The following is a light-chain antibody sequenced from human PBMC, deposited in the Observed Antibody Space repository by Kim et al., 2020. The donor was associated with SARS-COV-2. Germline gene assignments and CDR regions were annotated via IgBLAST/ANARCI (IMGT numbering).Light chain of an antibody. CDR1: QSVSSSY. CDR2: GAS. J-gene: IGKJ2*01. Sequence: EIVLTQSPGTLSLSPGERATLSCRASQSVSSSYLAGYQQKPGQAPRLLIYGASSRATGIPDRFSGSGSGTDFTLTISRLEPEDFAVYYCQQYGRSPYTFGQGTKLEI. V-gene: IGKV3-20*01. CDR3: QQYGRSPYT.